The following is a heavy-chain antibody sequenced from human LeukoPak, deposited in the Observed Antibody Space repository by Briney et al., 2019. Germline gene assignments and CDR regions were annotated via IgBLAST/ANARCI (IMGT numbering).Heavy chain of an antibody. J-gene: IGHJ3*02. D-gene: IGHD3-22*01. V-gene: IGHV5-51*01. Sequence: GESLKISCKGSGYSFTSYWIGWARQMPGKGLEWMGIIYPGDSDTRYSPSFQGQVTISADKSISTAYLQWSSLKASDTAMYYCARLRVYYDSSGYYCHAFDIWGQGTMVTVSS. CDR3: ARLRVYYDSSGYYCHAFDI. CDR1: GYSFTSYW. CDR2: IYPGDSDT.